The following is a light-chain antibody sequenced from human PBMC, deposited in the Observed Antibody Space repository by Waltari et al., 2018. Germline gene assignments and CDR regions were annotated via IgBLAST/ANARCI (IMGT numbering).Light chain of an antibody. CDR3: CSYAGIYTPYV. Sequence: QSALTQPRSVSGSPGQSVTISCTGTSSDVGAYNYASLYQPHPGKAPKLIIYDVNGRPSGVPDRFSGSKSGNTASLTISGLQAEDEADYYCCSYAGIYTPYVFGTETKVTVL. J-gene: IGLJ1*01. V-gene: IGLV2-11*01. CDR1: SSDVGAYNY. CDR2: DVN.